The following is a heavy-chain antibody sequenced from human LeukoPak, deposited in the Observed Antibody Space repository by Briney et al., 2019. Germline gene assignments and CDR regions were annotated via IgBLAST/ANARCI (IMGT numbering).Heavy chain of an antibody. CDR1: GFSFSSYW. CDR3: ARDLGYSSFDY. CDR2: IKEDESEK. V-gene: IGHV3-7*01. J-gene: IGHJ4*02. Sequence: GGSLRLSCAASGFSFSSYWMSWARQAPGKGLEWVANIKEDESEKNYVDSVKGRISISRDNAKNSLYLQMNSLRAEDTAVYYCARDLGYSSFDYWGQGTLVTVSS. D-gene: IGHD6-13*01.